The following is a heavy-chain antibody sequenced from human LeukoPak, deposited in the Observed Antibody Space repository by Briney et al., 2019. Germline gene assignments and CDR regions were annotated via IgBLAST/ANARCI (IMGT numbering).Heavy chain of an antibody. V-gene: IGHV3-30*02. Sequence: GGSLRLSCAASGFTFSSYGIHWVRQAPGKGLEWVAFIRHDGSNKYYADSVKGRFTISRDNSKNTLYLQMNSLRAEDTAVYYCAKVGVTVTGYYYYYMDVWGKGTTVTVS. CDR3: AKVGVTVTGYYYYYMDV. D-gene: IGHD4-17*01. CDR1: GFTFSSYG. J-gene: IGHJ6*03. CDR2: IRHDGSNK.